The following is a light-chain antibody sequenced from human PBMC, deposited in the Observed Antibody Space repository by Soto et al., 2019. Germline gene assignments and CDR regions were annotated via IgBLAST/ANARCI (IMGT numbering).Light chain of an antibody. Sequence: QSVLTQPPSVSGAPGQRVTISCTGSSSNIGAGYDVHWYQQLPGTAPKLLIYGNSNRPSGVPDRFSGSKSGTSASLAITGFQAEDEVNYSCQSYDRSLSGYVFGTGTKVPVL. V-gene: IGLV1-40*01. CDR2: GNS. J-gene: IGLJ1*01. CDR1: SSNIGAGYD. CDR3: QSYDRSLSGYV.